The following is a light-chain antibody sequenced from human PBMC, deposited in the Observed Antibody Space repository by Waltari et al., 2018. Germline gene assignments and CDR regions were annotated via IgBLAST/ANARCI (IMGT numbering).Light chain of an antibody. V-gene: IGKV3-20*01. J-gene: IGKJ1*01. CDR3: QNHERLPAT. Sequence: ILLTQSPGTLSLSPGERATPSCRASQNIGRYLVWYQQKPGQAPRLLIYEASRRATGIPDRFSGSGSGTDFSLTISRLEPEDFAVYYCQNHERLPATFGQGTKVEIK. CDR2: EAS. CDR1: QNIGRY.